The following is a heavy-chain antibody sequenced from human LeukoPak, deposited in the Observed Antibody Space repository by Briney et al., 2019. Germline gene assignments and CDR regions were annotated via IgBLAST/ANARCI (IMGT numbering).Heavy chain of an antibody. CDR1: GFTFSDYY. D-gene: IGHD3-10*01. CDR2: ISSSGSTI. CDR3: AKDRFGELHPSSTPSY. J-gene: IGHJ4*02. V-gene: IGHV3-11*01. Sequence: GGSLRLSCAASGFTFSDYYMSWIRQAPGKGLEWVSYISSSGSTIYYADSVKGRFTISRDNSKNTLYLQMNSLRAEDTAVYYCAKDRFGELHPSSTPSYWGQGTLVTVSS.